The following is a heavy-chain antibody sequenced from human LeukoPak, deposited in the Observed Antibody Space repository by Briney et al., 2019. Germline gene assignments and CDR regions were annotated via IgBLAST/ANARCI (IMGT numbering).Heavy chain of an antibody. CDR3: ARGMYSSSDFNWYFDL. D-gene: IGHD6-6*01. CDR2: IYYSGST. J-gene: IGHJ2*01. V-gene: IGHV4-61*01. CDR1: GGSISSSSYY. Sequence: SETLSLTCTVSGGSISSSSYYWSWIRQPPGKGLEWIGYIYYSGSTNYNPSLKSRVTISVDTSKNQFSLKLSSVTAADTAVYYCARGMYSSSDFNWYFDLWGRGTLVTVSS.